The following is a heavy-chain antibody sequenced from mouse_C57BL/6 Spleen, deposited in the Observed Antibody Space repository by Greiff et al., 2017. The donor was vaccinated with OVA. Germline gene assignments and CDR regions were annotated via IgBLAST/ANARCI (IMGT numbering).Heavy chain of an antibody. CDR3: ARGGYYGSYYAMDY. J-gene: IGHJ4*01. CDR1: GYTFTSYW. Sequence: QVQLQQPGAELVKPGASVKLSCKASGYTFTSYWMHWVKQRPGQGLEWIGMIHPNSGSTNYNEKFKSKATLTVDKSSSTAYMQLSSLTPEDSAVYYCARGGYYGSYYAMDYWGQGTSVTVSS. CDR2: IHPNSGST. D-gene: IGHD1-1*01. V-gene: IGHV1-64*01.